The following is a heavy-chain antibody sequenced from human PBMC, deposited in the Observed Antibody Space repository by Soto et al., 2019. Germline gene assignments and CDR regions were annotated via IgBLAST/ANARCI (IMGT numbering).Heavy chain of an antibody. CDR2: IYHSGST. J-gene: IGHJ5*02. CDR3: ARDQGIAVAAKGWFDP. CDR1: GGSISSSNW. V-gene: IGHV4-4*02. Sequence: SETLSLTCAVPGGSISSSNWWSWVRQPPGKGLEWIGEIYHSGSTNYNPSLKSRVTISVDKSKNQFSLKLSSVTAADTAVYYCARDQGIAVAAKGWFDPWGQGTLVTVSS. D-gene: IGHD6-19*01.